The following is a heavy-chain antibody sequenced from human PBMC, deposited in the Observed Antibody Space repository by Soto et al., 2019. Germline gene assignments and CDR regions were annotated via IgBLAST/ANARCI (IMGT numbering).Heavy chain of an antibody. D-gene: IGHD2-15*01. CDR1: GYSFTNYW. Sequence: ECVKRSCKGSGYSFTNYWIGWVRQKPGKGLEWMGIIYPGDSDTRYSPSFQGQVTISADRSISTSYLQWSSLKASDTAMYYCARHQDCSGGRCCVDYWGQGTLVSVSS. CDR2: IYPGDSDT. CDR3: ARHQDCSGGRCCVDY. J-gene: IGHJ4*02. V-gene: IGHV5-51*01.